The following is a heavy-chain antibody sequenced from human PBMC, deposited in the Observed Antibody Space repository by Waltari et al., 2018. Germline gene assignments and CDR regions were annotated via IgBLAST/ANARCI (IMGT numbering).Heavy chain of an antibody. D-gene: IGHD6-13*01. CDR1: GFTFSSYW. J-gene: IGHJ3*02. V-gene: IGHV3-7*03. CDR3: ATGIAARDAFDI. Sequence: EVQLVESGGGLVQPGGSLRLSCAASGFTFSSYWMSWVRQAPGKGLEGVANIKQDGSEEYDVDSVKGRFTISRDNAKNSLYLQMNSLRAEDTAVYYCATGIAARDAFDIWGQGTMVTVSS. CDR2: IKQDGSEE.